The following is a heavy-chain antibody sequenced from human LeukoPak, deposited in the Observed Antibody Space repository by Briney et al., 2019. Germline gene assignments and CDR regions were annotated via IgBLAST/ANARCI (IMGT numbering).Heavy chain of an antibody. CDR2: ISSSGDTM. J-gene: IGHJ4*02. CDR1: GFTFSSYI. D-gene: IGHD3-9*01. V-gene: IGHV3-48*02. Sequence: GGSLRLSCAASGFTFSSYIMNWVRQAPGKGLEWVSYISSSGDTMYYADAVKGRYTISRDTAKSSLYVQTHSLRDEDTAMYYCARYRRGPGYYFDYWGQGTLVTVSS. CDR3: ARYRRGPGYYFDY.